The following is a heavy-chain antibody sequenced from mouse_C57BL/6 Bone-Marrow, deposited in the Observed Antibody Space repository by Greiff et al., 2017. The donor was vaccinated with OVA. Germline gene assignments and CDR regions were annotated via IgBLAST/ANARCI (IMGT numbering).Heavy chain of an antibody. D-gene: IGHD1-1*01. Sequence: QVQLQQPGAELVRPGTSVKLSCKASGYTFTSYWMHWVKQRPGHGLEWIGVIDPSDSYTNYNQKFKGQATLTVDTSSSPAYMQLSSLASEDSAVYYCARYDCYGSSFGYWGQGTTLTVSS. V-gene: IGHV1-59*01. CDR2: IDPSDSYT. CDR3: ARYDCYGSSFGY. J-gene: IGHJ2*01. CDR1: GYTFTSYW.